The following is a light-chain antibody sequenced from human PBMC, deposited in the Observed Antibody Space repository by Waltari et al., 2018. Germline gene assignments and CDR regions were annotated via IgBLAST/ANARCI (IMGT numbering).Light chain of an antibody. CDR3: QQRNTWPTVT. CDR2: DAS. J-gene: IGKJ4*01. Sequence: EVVLTQSPATLSLSPGERATLSCRASQSVSIHLVWYQQKPGQAPRLLISDASNRATGIPSRFRGGGSGTDFTLTISSLEPEDSAVYYCQQRNTWPTVTFGGGTKVEIK. V-gene: IGKV3-11*01. CDR1: QSVSIH.